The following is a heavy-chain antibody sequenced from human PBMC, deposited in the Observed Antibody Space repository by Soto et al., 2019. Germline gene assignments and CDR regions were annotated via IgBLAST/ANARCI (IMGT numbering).Heavy chain of an antibody. D-gene: IGHD6-13*01. CDR1: GYTFISYS. CDR2: ISTYNGNT. J-gene: IGHJ4*02. CDR3: AREGAHSTGWYDYFDQ. Sequence: QVQLVQSGGEVKKPGASVNISCKATGYTFISYSITWVRQAPGPGLEWKGWISTYNGNTKYAQSLQGRVTLTRDTSTNTAFMEIRGLRSDDTAIYYCAREGAHSTGWYDYFDQWGQGTLVAVSS. V-gene: IGHV1-18*04.